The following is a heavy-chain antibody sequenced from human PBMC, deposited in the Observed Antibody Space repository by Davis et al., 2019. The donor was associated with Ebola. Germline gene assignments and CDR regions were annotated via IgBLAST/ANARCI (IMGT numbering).Heavy chain of an antibody. CDR1: GYTFTSYY. V-gene: IGHV1-46*01. J-gene: IGHJ4*02. CDR2: INPSGGST. D-gene: IGHD3-10*01. Sequence: ASVKVSCKASGYTFTSYYMHWVRQAPGQGLEWMGIINPSGGSTSYAQKFQGRVTMTRDTSISTAYMELSSLTSGDTAVYYCVRDLRGWGDFDYWGQGTLVTVSS. CDR3: VRDLRGWGDFDY.